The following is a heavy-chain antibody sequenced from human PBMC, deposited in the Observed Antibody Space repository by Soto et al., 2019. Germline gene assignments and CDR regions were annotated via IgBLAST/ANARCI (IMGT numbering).Heavy chain of an antibody. D-gene: IGHD3-16*01. Sequence: QVQLVQSGAEVKKPGASVKVSCRTSGYTFTNHGINWVRQAPGQGLEWMGWINPYNANVNYAQKLQGRDTMTTDTTTRTAYMALRSLTSDDTAVYYFARDRVAGIWGDAFDIWGQGTLVTVSS. CDR3: ARDRVAGIWGDAFDI. J-gene: IGHJ3*02. V-gene: IGHV1-18*04. CDR1: GYTFTNHG. CDR2: INPYNANV.